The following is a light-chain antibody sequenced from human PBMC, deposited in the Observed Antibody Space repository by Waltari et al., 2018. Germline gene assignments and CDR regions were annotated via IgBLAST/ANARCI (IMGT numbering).Light chain of an antibody. Sequence: DIQMTQSPSSLSASVGDRVTITCQASKDISNYVSWYQHKPGKAPSLLIYDASNLEAGVSSRFSGSGSGTIFTLTINSLRPEDIATYYCQQYDSLLTFGGGTKVQI. V-gene: IGKV1-33*01. CDR1: KDISNY. CDR3: QQYDSLLT. CDR2: DAS. J-gene: IGKJ4*01.